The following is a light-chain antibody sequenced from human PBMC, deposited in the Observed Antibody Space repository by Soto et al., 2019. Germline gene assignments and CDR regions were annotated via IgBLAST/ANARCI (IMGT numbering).Light chain of an antibody. J-gene: IGLJ1*01. CDR1: SSDVGAYNY. V-gene: IGLV2-14*01. Sequence: QSALTQPASVSGSPGQTITISCTGTSSDVGAYNYASWYQQHPGKAPQLMIYEVSNRPSGVSDRFSGSKSGNTASLTISGLQAEDEADYYCSSKRTTTSVVFGSGTKLTVL. CDR3: SSKRTTTSVV. CDR2: EVS.